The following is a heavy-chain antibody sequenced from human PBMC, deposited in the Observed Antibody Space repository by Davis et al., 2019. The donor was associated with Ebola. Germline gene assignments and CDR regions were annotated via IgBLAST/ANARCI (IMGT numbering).Heavy chain of an antibody. J-gene: IGHJ4*02. CDR3: ARDLSSAGWYYFDN. CDR2: IGPGGCST. CDR1: GYTFIGFS. V-gene: IGHV1-46*01. Sequence: AASVKVSCKASGYTFIGFSMHWLRQAPGQGLQWLGFIGPGGCSTFYAQNFRDRVTMTRDTSTTAVYLEMSSLKSDDTAMYFCARDLSSAGWYYFDNWGQGSQVTVSS. D-gene: IGHD6-19*01.